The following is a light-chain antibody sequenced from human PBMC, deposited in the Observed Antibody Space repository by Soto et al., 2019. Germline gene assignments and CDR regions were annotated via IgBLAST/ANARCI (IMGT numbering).Light chain of an antibody. Sequence: QSVLTQPASVSGSPGQSITISCTGTSSDVGGYNYVSWYQQHPGKAHKLMIYDVNNRPSGVSNRFSGYKSCNTASLTISGLQAEAEADYYCCSYTTSSTVLFGGGTKLTVL. CDR3: CSYTTSSTVL. CDR1: SSDVGGYNY. J-gene: IGLJ2*01. V-gene: IGLV2-14*03. CDR2: DVN.